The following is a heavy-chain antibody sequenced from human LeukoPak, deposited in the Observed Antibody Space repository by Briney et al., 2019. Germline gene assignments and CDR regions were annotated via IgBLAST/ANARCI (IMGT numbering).Heavy chain of an antibody. CDR2: IYYSGST. J-gene: IGHJ4*02. CDR1: GGSISSSSYY. D-gene: IGHD4-17*01. CDR3: ARSGHYGDYEVDY. Sequence: SETLSLTCTVSGGSISSSSYYWGWIRQPPGKGLEWIGSIYYSGSTYYNPSLKSRVTISVDTSKNQFSLKLSSVTAADTAVYYCARSGHYGDYEVDYWGQGTLVTVSS. V-gene: IGHV4-39*01.